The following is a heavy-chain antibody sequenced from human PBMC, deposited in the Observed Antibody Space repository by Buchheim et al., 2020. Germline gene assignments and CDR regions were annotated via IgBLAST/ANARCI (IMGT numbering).Heavy chain of an antibody. D-gene: IGHD2-21*01. CDR3: ARDRGAYCGGDCYEYYFDY. CDR1: GGSFSDYG. V-gene: IGHV1-69*06. CDR2: IIPMFGTA. J-gene: IGHJ4*02. Sequence: QVQLVQSGAEMKKPGSSVKVSCKASGGSFSDYGISWVRQAPGQGPEWMGGIIPMFGTANYAQKFQGRVTITADKSTSEAYMELSSLRSADTAVYYCARDRGAYCGGDCYEYYFDYWGQGTL.